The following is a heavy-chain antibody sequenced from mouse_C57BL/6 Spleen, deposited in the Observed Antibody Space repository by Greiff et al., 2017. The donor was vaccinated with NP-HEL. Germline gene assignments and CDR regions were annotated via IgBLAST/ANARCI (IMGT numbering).Heavy chain of an antibody. V-gene: IGHV5-4*01. CDR1: GFTFSSYA. CDR3: ARDHYDVAY. Sequence: EVNVVESGGGLVKPGGSLKLSCAASGFTFSSYAMSWVRQTPEKRLEWVATISDGGSYTYYPDNVKGRFTISRDNAKNNLYLQMSHLKSEDTAMYYCARDHYDVAYWGQGTLVTVSA. J-gene: IGHJ3*01. D-gene: IGHD1-2*01. CDR2: ISDGGSYT.